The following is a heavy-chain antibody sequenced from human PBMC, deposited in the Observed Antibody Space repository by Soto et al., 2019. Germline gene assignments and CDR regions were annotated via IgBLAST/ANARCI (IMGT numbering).Heavy chain of an antibody. CDR3: ARARVEGTPGYLDY. Sequence: PSETLSLTCTVSGGSISSSSYYWGWIRRPPGRGLEWIGSIYYSGSTYYNPSLKSRVTISVDTSKNQFSLKLSSVTAADTAVYYCARARVEGTPGYLDYWGQGTLVTVSS. V-gene: IGHV4-39*01. D-gene: IGHD6-25*01. J-gene: IGHJ4*02. CDR1: GGSISSSSYY. CDR2: IYYSGST.